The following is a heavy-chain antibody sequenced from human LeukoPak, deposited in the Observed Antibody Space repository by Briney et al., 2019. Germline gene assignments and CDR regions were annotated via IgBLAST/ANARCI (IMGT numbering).Heavy chain of an antibody. CDR3: ARGDGITIFGVVKKTRYNWFDP. D-gene: IGHD3-3*01. J-gene: IGHJ5*02. CDR1: GGSISSGDYY. CDR2: IYCSGST. V-gene: IGHV4-30-4*08. Sequence: SETLSLTCTVSGGSISSGDYYWSWIRQPPGKGLEWIGYIYCSGSTYYNPSLKSRVTISVDTSKNQFSLKLSSVTAADTAVYYCARGDGITIFGVVKKTRYNWFDPWGQGTLVTVSS.